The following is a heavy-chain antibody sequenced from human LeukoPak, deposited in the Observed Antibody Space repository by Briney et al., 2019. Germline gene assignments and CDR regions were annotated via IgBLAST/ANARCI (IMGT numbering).Heavy chain of an antibody. V-gene: IGHV1-69*04. D-gene: IGHD3-22*01. J-gene: IGHJ4*02. CDR2: IIPILGIA. Sequence: ASVKVSCKASGGTFSSYAISWVRQAPGQGLEWMGRIIPILGIANYAQKFQGRVTITADKSTSTAYVELSSLRSEDTAVYYCAATITMIVVVITPNFDYWGQGTLVTVSS. CDR3: AATITMIVVVITPNFDY. CDR1: GGTFSSYA.